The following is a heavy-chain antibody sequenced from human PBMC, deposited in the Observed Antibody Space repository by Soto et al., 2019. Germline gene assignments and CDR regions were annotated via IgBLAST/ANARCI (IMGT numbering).Heavy chain of an antibody. Sequence: QVQLVQSGAEVKKPGASVKVSCKASGYTFTGYYMHWVRQAPGQGLERMGWINPNSGGTNYAQKFQGWVTMTRDTSISTAYMELSRLRSDDTAVYYCARELTYCSSTSCPAEYYYYGMDVWGQGTTVTVSS. V-gene: IGHV1-2*04. CDR2: INPNSGGT. CDR3: ARELTYCSSTSCPAEYYYYGMDV. J-gene: IGHJ6*02. CDR1: GYTFTGYY. D-gene: IGHD2-2*01.